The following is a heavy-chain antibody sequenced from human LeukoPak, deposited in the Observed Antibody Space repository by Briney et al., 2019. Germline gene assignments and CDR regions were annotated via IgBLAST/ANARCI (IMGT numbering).Heavy chain of an antibody. CDR1: GGSISSTNW. CDR2: IYYSGST. Sequence: SGTLSLTCGVSGGSISSTNWWSWVRQPPGKGLEWIGYIYYSGSTYYNPSLKSRVTISVDTSKNQFSLKLSSVTAADTAVYYCARGTSSYDSSGYYPYFDYWGQGTLVTVSS. J-gene: IGHJ4*02. D-gene: IGHD3-22*01. CDR3: ARGTSSYDSSGYYPYFDY. V-gene: IGHV4-4*02.